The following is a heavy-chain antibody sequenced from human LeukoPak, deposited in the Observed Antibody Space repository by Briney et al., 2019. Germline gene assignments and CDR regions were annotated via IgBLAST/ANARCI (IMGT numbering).Heavy chain of an antibody. CDR1: GGSISSYY. Sequence: SETLSLTCTVSGGSISSYYWSWIRQPPGKGLEWIGYIYYSGSTYYNPSLKSRVTISVDTSKNQFSLKLSSVTAADTAVYYCARGCSDSSGYWRPADYYFDYWGQGTLVTVSS. CDR3: ARGCSDSSGYWRPADYYFDY. J-gene: IGHJ4*02. CDR2: IYYSGST. D-gene: IGHD3-22*01. V-gene: IGHV4-59*12.